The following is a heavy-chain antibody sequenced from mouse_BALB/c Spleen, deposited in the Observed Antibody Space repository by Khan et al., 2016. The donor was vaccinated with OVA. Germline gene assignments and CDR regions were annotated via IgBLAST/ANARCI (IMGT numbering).Heavy chain of an antibody. CDR2: IWGDGST. D-gene: IGHD2-1*01. CDR1: GFSLTSSG. J-gene: IGHJ4*01. Sequence: VQLQESGPALVAPSQSLSITCTVSGFSLTSSGVNWVRQPPGKGLEWLGVIWGDGSTNYHSVLISRLSISKDNSKSQVFLKLNSLQTDDTATYYCVKQDYGTLYAMDYWGQGTAVTVSS. V-gene: IGHV2-3*01. CDR3: VKQDYGTLYAMDY.